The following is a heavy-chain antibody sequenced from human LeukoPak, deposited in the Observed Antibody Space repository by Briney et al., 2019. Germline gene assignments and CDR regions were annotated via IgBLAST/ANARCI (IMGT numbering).Heavy chain of an antibody. D-gene: IGHD4-11*01. V-gene: IGHV5-51*01. CDR1: GSIFTSYW. Sequence: GASLKISCKCSGSIFTSYWIGWVRQLPGKGLEWMGIIYPGDSDTRYSPSFQGQVTISADKSISTAYLQWSSLKASDTAMYFCARQHDYSISHSDYWGQGTLVTVSS. J-gene: IGHJ4*02. CDR3: ARQHDYSISHSDY. CDR2: IYPGDSDT.